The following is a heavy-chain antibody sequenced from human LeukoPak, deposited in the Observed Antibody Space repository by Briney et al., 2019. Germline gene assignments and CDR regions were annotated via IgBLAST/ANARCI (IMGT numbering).Heavy chain of an antibody. CDR3: ARDYEYYDILTGYEGSWFDP. D-gene: IGHD3-9*01. CDR1: GYTFTSYY. J-gene: IGHJ5*02. Sequence: ASVKVSCKASGYTFTSYYMHWVRQAPRQGLEWMGIINPSGGSTSYAQKFQGRVTVTRDTSTSTVYMELSSLRSEDTAVYYCARDYEYYDILTGYEGSWFDPWGQGTLVTVSS. CDR2: INPSGGST. V-gene: IGHV1-46*01.